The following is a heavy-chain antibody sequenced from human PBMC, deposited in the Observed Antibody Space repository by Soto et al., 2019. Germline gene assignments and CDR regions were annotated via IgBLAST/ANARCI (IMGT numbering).Heavy chain of an antibody. CDR1: GGTFSSYA. D-gene: IGHD1-1*01. CDR3: ASQGTASGWFDP. J-gene: IGHJ5*02. CDR2: IIPIFGTA. Sequence: SVMVSCTASGGTFSSYAIGWVRQAPGQGLEWMGGIIPIFGTANYAQKFQGRVTITADEPTSTAYMELSSLRSEDTAVYYCASQGTASGWFDPWGQGPLVTVSS. V-gene: IGHV1-69*01.